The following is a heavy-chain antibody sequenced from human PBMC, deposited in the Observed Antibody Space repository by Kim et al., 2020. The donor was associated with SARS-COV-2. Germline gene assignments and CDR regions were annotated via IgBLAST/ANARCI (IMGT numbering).Heavy chain of an antibody. V-gene: IGHV7-4-1*02. J-gene: IGHJ4*02. CDR1: GYTFTSYA. Sequence: ASVKVSCKASGYTFTSYAMNWVRQAPGQGLEWMGWINTNTGNPTYAQGFTGRFVFSLDTSVSTAYLQISSLKAEDTAVYYCARDGDIAVAGMPLFDYWGQGTLVTVSS. CDR2: INTNTGNP. D-gene: IGHD6-19*01. CDR3: ARDGDIAVAGMPLFDY.